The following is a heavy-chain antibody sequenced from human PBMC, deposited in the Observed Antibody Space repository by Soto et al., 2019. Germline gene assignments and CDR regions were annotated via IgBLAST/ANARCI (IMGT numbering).Heavy chain of an antibody. CDR2: VSSGGST. CDR1: GFTFTSYA. D-gene: IGHD2-15*01. J-gene: IGHJ4*02. CDR3: AKRRGAGGHFDY. V-gene: IGHV3-23*01. Sequence: EVQLLESGGGLVQPEGSLRLSCAASGFTFTSYAMGWVRQAPGKGLEWVSVVSSGGSTYYADSVTGRFTVSRDNSKNTLSLHMNSLRAEDTAVYYCAKRRGAGGHFDYWGQGAMVTVSS.